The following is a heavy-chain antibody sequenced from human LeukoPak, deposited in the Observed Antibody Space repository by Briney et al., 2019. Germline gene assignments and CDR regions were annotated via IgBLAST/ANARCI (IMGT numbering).Heavy chain of an antibody. CDR3: ARVRIAATGLGAFDP. D-gene: IGHD6-13*01. J-gene: IGHJ5*02. CDR2: IYSGGIS. Sequence: TGGSLRLSCAASGITVSSNYIIWFRQAPGKGLEWVSVIYSGGISYYADSVKGRFTISRDNSKNTVSLQMDSLRADDTALYYCARVRIAATGLGAFDPWGQGTLVTVSS. CDR1: GITVSSNY. V-gene: IGHV3-66*01.